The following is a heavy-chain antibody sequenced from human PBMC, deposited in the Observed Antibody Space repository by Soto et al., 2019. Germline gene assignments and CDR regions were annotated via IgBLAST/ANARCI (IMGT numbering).Heavy chain of an antibody. CDR2: INHSGST. CDR1: GGSFSGYY. D-gene: IGHD1-26*01. Sequence: QVQQQQWGAGLLKPSETLSLTCAVYGGSFSGYYWSWIRQPPGKGLEWIGEINHSGSTNYNPSLKSRVTISVATSKNQFSLKLSSVTAADTAVYYCARGRVGATNWNWFDPWGQGTLVTVSS. J-gene: IGHJ5*02. CDR3: ARGRVGATNWNWFDP. V-gene: IGHV4-34*01.